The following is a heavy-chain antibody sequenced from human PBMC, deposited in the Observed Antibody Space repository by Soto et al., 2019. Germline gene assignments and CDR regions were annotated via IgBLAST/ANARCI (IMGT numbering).Heavy chain of an antibody. CDR2: ISSSGDT. V-gene: IGHV3-23*01. CDR1: EFTFSNYA. D-gene: IGHD2-15*01. Sequence: VQMLDSGGGLVQPGGSLRLSCAASEFTFSNYAMTWVRQAPGKGLEWVSVISSSGDTYYADSVKGRFTISRDNSRNTLYLQMNSLRAEDSAVYYCAKGSGGSQYPGLDYWGKGSLVTVSS. J-gene: IGHJ4*02. CDR3: AKGSGGSQYPGLDY.